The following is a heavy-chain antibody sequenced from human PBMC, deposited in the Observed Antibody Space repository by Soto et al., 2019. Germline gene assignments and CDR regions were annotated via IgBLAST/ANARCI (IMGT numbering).Heavy chain of an antibody. D-gene: IGHD2-2*01. CDR3: TTDRGTDPHIVVVPVAIDY. CDR2: IKSKTDGETT. CDR1: GFTFSNAW. J-gene: IGHJ4*02. V-gene: IGHV3-15*01. Sequence: GGSLRLSCAASGFTFSNAWMSWVRQAPGKGLEWVGRIKSKTDGETTDYAAPVKGRFTISRDDSKNTLYLQMNSLKTEDTAVYYCTTDRGTDPHIVVVPVAIDYCGQGTLVTAAS.